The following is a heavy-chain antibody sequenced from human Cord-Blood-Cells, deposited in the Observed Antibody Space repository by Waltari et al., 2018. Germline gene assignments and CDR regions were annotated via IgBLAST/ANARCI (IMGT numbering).Heavy chain of an antibody. Sequence: EVQLLESGGGWVQPGGSLRLSCAPSGCPFTTYALSWVLQPPRKGLEWVPSISGSGGSTYTADSVNGRFTISRDNSKNTLYLQMNSLRAEDTAVYYCAKLVDTAMAGTGLFDYWGQGTLVTVSS. D-gene: IGHD5-18*01. CDR2: ISGSGGST. J-gene: IGHJ4*02. CDR3: AKLVDTAMAGTGLFDY. V-gene: IGHV3-23*01. CDR1: GCPFTTYA.